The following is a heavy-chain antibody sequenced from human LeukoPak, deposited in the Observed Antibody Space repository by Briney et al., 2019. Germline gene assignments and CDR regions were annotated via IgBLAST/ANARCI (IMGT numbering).Heavy chain of an antibody. CDR2: VSGSGGST. D-gene: IGHD3-22*01. V-gene: IGHV3-23*01. J-gene: IGHJ3*02. CDR3: AKNYDSSVGTLDI. CDR1: GSTLSSYA. Sequence: GGSLRLSCAASGSTLSSYAMSWVRQAPGKGLEWVSGVSGSGGSTYYADSVKGRLTISRDNSENMLYLQMNSLRAEDTAVYYCAKNYDSSVGTLDIWGQGTMVTVSS.